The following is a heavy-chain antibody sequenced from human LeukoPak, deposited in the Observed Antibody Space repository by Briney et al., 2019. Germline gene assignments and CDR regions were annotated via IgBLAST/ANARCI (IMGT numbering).Heavy chain of an antibody. D-gene: IGHD2-15*01. CDR2: ISSSSSYI. J-gene: IGHJ6*02. CDR1: GFTFSSYS. Sequence: GGILRLSCAASGFTFSSYSMNWVRQAPGQGLEWVSSISSSSSYIYYADSVKGRFTISRDSAKNSLYLQMNSLRAEDTAVYYCARDIGYPCMDVWGQGTTVTVSS. CDR3: ARDIGYPCMDV. V-gene: IGHV3-21*01.